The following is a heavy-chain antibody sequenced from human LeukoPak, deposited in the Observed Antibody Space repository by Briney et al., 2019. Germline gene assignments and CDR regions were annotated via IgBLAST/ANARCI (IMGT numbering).Heavy chain of an antibody. J-gene: IGHJ4*02. Sequence: PGGSLRLSCAASGFTFSGSAMHWVRQASGKGLEWVGRIRSKANSYATAYAASVKGRFTISRDDSKNTAYLQMNSLRAEDTAVYHCAKDKYSPVRSMSEAAYYFDFWGPGTLVTVSS. CDR3: AKDKYSPVRSMSEAAYYFDF. V-gene: IGHV3-73*01. CDR2: IRSKANSYAT. CDR1: GFTFSGSA. D-gene: IGHD6-13*01.